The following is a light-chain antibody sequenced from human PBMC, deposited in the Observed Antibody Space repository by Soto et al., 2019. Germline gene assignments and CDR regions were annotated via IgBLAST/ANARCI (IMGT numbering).Light chain of an antibody. CDR1: QSISSW. CDR2: KAS. CDR3: QQYNSYSWT. Sequence: DIQMTQSPSTLSASVGDRVTITCRASQSISSWLAWYQQKPGKAPKLLIYKASSLESGVPSRFSGSGSGTEFTLTISSLQPDDFATSYCQQYNSYSWTFGHGTKVEIK. J-gene: IGKJ1*01. V-gene: IGKV1-5*03.